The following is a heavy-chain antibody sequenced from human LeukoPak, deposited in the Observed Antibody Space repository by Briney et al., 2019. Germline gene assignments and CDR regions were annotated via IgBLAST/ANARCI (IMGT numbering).Heavy chain of an antibody. J-gene: IGHJ2*01. CDR1: GYTFTAFY. D-gene: IGHD3-10*01. V-gene: IGHV1-2*02. CDR2: IDPNSGGT. CDR3: ARGRGTTMVRGVITNYFDL. Sequence: ASVKVSCKASGYTFTAFYIHWVRQAPGQGLEWLGWIDPNSGGTNYAQKFLGSVTMTGDTSINTAFMELSRLRSDDTAIYYCARGRGTTMVRGVITNYFDLWGRGSLVTVSS.